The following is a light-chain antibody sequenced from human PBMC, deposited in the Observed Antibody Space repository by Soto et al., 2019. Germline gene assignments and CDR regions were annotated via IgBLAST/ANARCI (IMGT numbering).Light chain of an antibody. CDR1: QGISTN. J-gene: IGKJ5*01. CDR2: AAS. CDR3: LQANRVPLS. Sequence: TQSPATLSLSPVDGATLSCRASQGISTNLAWYQQKPGKAPKLLIYAASSLQSGVPPRFSGSGSGTDFTLTISSLQPEDFAIYYCLQANRVPLSFGQGTRLEI. V-gene: IGKV1-12*01.